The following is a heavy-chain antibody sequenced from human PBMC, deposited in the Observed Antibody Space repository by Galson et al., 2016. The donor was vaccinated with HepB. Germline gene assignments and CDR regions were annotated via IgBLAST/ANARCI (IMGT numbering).Heavy chain of an antibody. CDR2: ISDNGGST. V-gene: IGHV3-23*01. CDR3: ARDDETYGDPDF. J-gene: IGHJ4*02. D-gene: IGHD4-17*01. Sequence: SLRLSCAASGFTFSTYAMNWVRQAPGKGLEWVSGISDNGGSTYYADSVKGRFTISRDNSKNTLYLQMNSLRAEDTAVYYCARDDETYGDPDFWGQGTLVTVSS. CDR1: GFTFSTYA.